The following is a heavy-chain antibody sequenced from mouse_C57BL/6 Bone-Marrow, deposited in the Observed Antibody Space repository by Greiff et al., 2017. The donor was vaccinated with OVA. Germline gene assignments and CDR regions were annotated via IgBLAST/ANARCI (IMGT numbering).Heavy chain of an antibody. CDR1: GYSFTNYL. V-gene: IGHV1-54*01. J-gene: IGHJ2*01. Sequence: QVQLQQSGAELVRPGTSVKVSCKASGYSFTNYLIEWVKQRPGQGLEWIGVINPGSGGTNYNEKFKGKATLTADKSSSTAYMQLSSLTSEDYAVYICARSGYDYYNYWGQGTTLTVSS. D-gene: IGHD2-4*01. CDR3: ARSGYDYYNY. CDR2: INPGSGGT.